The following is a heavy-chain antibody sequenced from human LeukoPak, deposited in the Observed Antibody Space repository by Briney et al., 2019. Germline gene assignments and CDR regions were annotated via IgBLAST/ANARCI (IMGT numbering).Heavy chain of an antibody. D-gene: IGHD5-24*01. CDR3: ARIRGDGSTFEY. CDR2: IQQGGSAK. Sequence: GGSLRLSCTASGFSFGSYAMYWVRQAPGKGLEWVANIQQGGSAKYYMDSVKGRFTISRDVAKSSLYLQMNSLRAEDTAVYFCARIRGDGSTFEYWGQGTLVTVSS. CDR1: GFSFGSYA. V-gene: IGHV3-7*01. J-gene: IGHJ4*02.